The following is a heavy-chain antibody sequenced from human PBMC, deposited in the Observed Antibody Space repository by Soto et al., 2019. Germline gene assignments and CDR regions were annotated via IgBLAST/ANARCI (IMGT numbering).Heavy chain of an antibody. V-gene: IGHV3-23*01. CDR3: AKRRGAGGHSDY. CDR2: VSIGGST. Sequence: PGGSLRLSCAASGFTFSSYAMSWVRQGPGKGLEWVAVVSIGGSTHYADSVRGRFTISRDNSKNTLSLQMNSLTTEDTAVYFCAKRRGAGGHSDYWGQGALVTVSS. D-gene: IGHD2-15*01. CDR1: GFTFSSYA. J-gene: IGHJ4*02.